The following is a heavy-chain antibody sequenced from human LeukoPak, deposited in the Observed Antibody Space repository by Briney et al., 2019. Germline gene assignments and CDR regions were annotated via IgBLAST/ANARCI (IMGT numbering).Heavy chain of an antibody. CDR3: ARLRYDGSGYSLDY. CDR1: LGSITGGDYY. J-gene: IGHJ4*02. V-gene: IGHV4-31*01. Sequence: SQTLSLTCTVSLGSITGGDYYWTWTRQNPGKGLEWIEYIYYSGSTYYNPSLKSLFSISVDTSQNQFSLKLSSVTAADTAVYYCARLRYDGSGYSLDYWGQGTLVTVSS. D-gene: IGHD3-22*01. CDR2: IYYSGST.